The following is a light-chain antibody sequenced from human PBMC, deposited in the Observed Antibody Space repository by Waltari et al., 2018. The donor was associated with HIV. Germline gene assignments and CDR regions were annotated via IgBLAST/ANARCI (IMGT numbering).Light chain of an antibody. CDR2: GNS. Sequence: QSALTQPPSASGTPGQRGTLPCSGRNSTLGSNPVSWYQQLPGTAPKLLISGNSQRPSGVPDRFSGSKSGTSASLAISGLQSDDEAHYYCAAWDDSLSVYVFATGTKVTVL. J-gene: IGLJ1*01. CDR3: AAWDDSLSVYV. V-gene: IGLV1-44*01. CDR1: NSTLGSNP.